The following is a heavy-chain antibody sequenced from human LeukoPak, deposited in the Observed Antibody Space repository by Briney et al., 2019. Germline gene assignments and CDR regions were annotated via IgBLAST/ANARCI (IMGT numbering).Heavy chain of an antibody. CDR1: GFTFSSYW. Sequence: GGSLRLSCAASGFTFSSYWMSWVRQAPGKGLEWVANIKQDGSEKYYVDSVKGRFTISRDNAKNSLYLQMNRLRAEDTAVYYCAKLAKYFYGSETYYFFEHWGQGTPVTASS. CDR3: AKLAKYFYGSETYYFFEH. D-gene: IGHD3-10*01. CDR2: IKQDGSEK. V-gene: IGHV3-7*01. J-gene: IGHJ4*02.